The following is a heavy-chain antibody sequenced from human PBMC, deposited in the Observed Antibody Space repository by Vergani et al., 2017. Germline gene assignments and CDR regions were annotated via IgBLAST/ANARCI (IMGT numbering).Heavy chain of an antibody. CDR1: GFTFSSYW. CDR2: INSEGSST. V-gene: IGHV3-74*01. CDR3: ARESEYCGGNCFDAFDI. J-gene: IGHJ3*02. Sequence: EVQLVESGGGLVQPGGSLRLSCAASGFTFSSYWMHWVRQAPGKGLVWVSRINSEGSSTRYADSVKGRFTSSRDNAKNTLYLQMNSLRAEDTAVYYCARESEYCGGNCFDAFDIWGQGTMVTVSS. D-gene: IGHD2-21*01.